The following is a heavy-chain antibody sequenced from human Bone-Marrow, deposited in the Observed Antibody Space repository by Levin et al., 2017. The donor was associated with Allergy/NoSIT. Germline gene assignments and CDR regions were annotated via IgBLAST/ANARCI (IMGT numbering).Heavy chain of an antibody. V-gene: IGHV3-23*01. D-gene: IGHD6-19*01. CDR1: GFNFKVHA. J-gene: IGHJ4*02. Sequence: PGGSLRLSCEASGFNFKVHAMSWVRQAPGKGLEWVAGVSGSAASTYYTDSVRGRFTISRDNSRNTLYLEMDNLRGEDTAIYYCAKVVGQVRGAQWLVFYYFDSWGQGTLVSVSS. CDR2: VSGSAAST. CDR3: AKVVGQVRGAQWLVFYYFDS.